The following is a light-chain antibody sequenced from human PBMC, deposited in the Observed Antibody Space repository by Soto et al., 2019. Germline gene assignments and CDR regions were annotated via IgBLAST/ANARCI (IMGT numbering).Light chain of an antibody. J-gene: IGKJ5*01. CDR3: QQYENLPT. CDR2: DAS. Sequence: DIHMAQYQSTLSASVGDRVNITCQSSQNINNYLNWYQQKPGRAPKLLIYDASNLEAGVPSRFRGSGSGTDFPFTISRLQPEDIATYYCQQYENLPTFGQGTRLEIK. CDR1: QNINNY. V-gene: IGKV1-33*01.